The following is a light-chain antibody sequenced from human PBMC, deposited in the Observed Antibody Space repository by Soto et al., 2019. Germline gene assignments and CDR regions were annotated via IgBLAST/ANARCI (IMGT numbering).Light chain of an antibody. CDR3: QQSYSYPHS. J-gene: IGKJ2*01. Sequence: DIQMTQSPSSLSAYVGDRVTIACRASQNINIYLNWYQQRPGKAPKLLVTTAPTFQSGVPSRFSGSGSGADFTLTISGLLPEDSATYYCQQSYSYPHSFGQGTKVEI. V-gene: IGKV1-39*01. CDR2: TAP. CDR1: QNINIY.